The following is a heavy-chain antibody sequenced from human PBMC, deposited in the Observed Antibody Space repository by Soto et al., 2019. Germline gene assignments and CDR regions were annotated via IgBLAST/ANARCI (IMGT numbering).Heavy chain of an antibody. Sequence: QVQLVESGGGVVQPGRSLRLSCAASGFTFSSYAMHWVRQAPGKGLEWVAVISYDGSNKYYADSVKGRFTISRDNSKNTLYRQRNSLRAEDTAVYYCAREGWDIAAAGTSLFFDYWGQGTLVTVSS. CDR3: AREGWDIAAAGTSLFFDY. D-gene: IGHD6-13*01. V-gene: IGHV3-30-3*01. CDR2: ISYDGSNK. J-gene: IGHJ4*02. CDR1: GFTFSSYA.